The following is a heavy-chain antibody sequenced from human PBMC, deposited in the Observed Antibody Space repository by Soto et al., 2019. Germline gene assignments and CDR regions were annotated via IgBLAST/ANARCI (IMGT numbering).Heavy chain of an antibody. CDR3: ARRRVRGYCSGGSCYTINWFAP. V-gene: IGHV5-51*01. J-gene: IGHJ5*02. CDR1: GYSFTSYW. D-gene: IGHD2-15*01. Sequence: GEALKISCEGSGYSFTSYWIGWVRQMPGKGLEWMGIIYPGDSDTRYSPSFQGQVTISADKSISTAYLQWSSLKASDTAMYYCARRRVRGYCSGGSCYTINWFAPWGQGTLVTVSS. CDR2: IYPGDSDT.